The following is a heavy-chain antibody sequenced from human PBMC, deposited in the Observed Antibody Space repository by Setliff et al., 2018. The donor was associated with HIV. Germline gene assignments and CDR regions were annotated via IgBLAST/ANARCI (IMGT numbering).Heavy chain of an antibody. CDR1: GGSFSGYY. Sequence: SETLSLTCAVYGGSFSGYYWSWIRQPPGKGLEWIGEINHSGSTNYNPSPKSRVTISLDTSKNQFSLKLTSVTAADTAVYYCARVFVDTAVLRVLEYYFDSWGRGTLVTVSS. D-gene: IGHD5-18*01. CDR2: INHSGST. CDR3: ARVFVDTAVLRVLEYYFDS. V-gene: IGHV4-34*01. J-gene: IGHJ4*02.